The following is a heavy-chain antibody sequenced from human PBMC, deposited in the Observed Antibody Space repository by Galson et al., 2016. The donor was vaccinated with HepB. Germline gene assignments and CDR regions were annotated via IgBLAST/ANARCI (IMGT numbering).Heavy chain of an antibody. CDR3: ARNIGYSRSSWNDF. CDR2: ISSSSSSK. Sequence: SLRLSCAASGFTFRDYYMSWIRQAPGEGLEWVSYISSSSSSKYYADSVKGRFTISKDNARTALFLQMNNLRVEDTAVYYCARNIGYSRSSWNDFWGQGTLVTVSS. CDR1: GFTFRDYY. J-gene: IGHJ4*02. D-gene: IGHD6-6*01. V-gene: IGHV3-11*01.